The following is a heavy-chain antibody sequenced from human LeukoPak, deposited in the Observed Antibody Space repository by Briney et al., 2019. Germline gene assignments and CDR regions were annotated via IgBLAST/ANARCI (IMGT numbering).Heavy chain of an antibody. V-gene: IGHV4-59*01. CDR1: GGSISSYY. D-gene: IGHD6-19*01. J-gene: IGHJ5*02. CDR2: IYYSGST. Sequence: PSETLSLTCTVSGGSISSYYWSWIRQPPGKGLEWIGYIYYSGSTNYNPSLKSRVTISVDTSKNQFSLKLSSVTAADTAVYYCARGIAVAGIPAFDPWGQGTLVTVSS. CDR3: ARGIAVAGIPAFDP.